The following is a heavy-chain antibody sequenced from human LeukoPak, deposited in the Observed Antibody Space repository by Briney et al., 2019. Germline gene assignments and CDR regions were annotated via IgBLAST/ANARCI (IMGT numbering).Heavy chain of an antibody. D-gene: IGHD6-19*01. CDR3: ARGLWIAVAGTSIDY. Sequence: SETLSLTCTVSGASITSYYWNWIRQPPGKGLEWIGYFYCSGSDNYNPSLKSRITISVDTSKNQFSLKLSSVTAADTAVYYCARGLWIAVAGTSIDYWGQGTLVTVSS. J-gene: IGHJ4*02. CDR1: GASITSYY. V-gene: IGHV4-59*12. CDR2: FYCSGSD.